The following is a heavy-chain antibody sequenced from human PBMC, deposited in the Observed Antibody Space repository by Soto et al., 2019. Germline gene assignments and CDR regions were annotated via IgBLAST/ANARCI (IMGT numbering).Heavy chain of an antibody. V-gene: IGHV5-51*01. CDR2: IYPGDSDT. Sequence: LGESLKISCKGSGYSFTSYWIGWVRQMPGKGLEWMGIIYPGDSDTRYSPSFQGQVTISADKSISTAYLQWSSLKASDTAMYYCARRITIFGVNTYRYFDYWGQGTLVTVSS. CDR1: GYSFTSYW. J-gene: IGHJ4*02. CDR3: ARRITIFGVNTYRYFDY. D-gene: IGHD3-3*01.